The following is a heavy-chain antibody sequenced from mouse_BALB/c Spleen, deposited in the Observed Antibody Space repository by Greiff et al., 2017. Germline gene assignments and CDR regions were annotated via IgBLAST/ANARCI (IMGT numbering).Heavy chain of an antibody. D-gene: IGHD1-2*01. J-gene: IGHJ1*01. CDR2: ISYSGST. Sequence: EVQLQESGPGLVKPSQSLSLTCTVTGYSITSDYAWNWIRQFPGNKLEWMGYISYSGSTSYNPSLKSRISITRDTSKNQFFLQLNSVTTEDTATYYCAITTAWYFDVWGAGTTVTVSS. CDR3: AITTAWYFDV. CDR1: GYSITSDYA. V-gene: IGHV3-2*02.